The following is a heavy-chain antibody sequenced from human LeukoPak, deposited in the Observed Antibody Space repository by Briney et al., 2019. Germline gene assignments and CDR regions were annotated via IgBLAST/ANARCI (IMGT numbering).Heavy chain of an antibody. J-gene: IGHJ4*02. V-gene: IGHV3-48*01. Sequence: GGSLRLSCAASGLTISSYSMNWVRQAPGKGLQWVSYISSSSSTIYYADSVKGRFTISRDNSKNTLYLQMNSLRAEDTAVYYCGRDRKGVNYDFWIGYFDYWGQETLVTVSS. CDR2: ISSSSSTI. D-gene: IGHD3-3*01. CDR3: GRDRKGVNYDFWIGYFDY. CDR1: GLTISSYS.